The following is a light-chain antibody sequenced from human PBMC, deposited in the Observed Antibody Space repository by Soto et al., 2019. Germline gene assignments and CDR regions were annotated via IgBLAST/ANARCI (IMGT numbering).Light chain of an antibody. V-gene: IGKV3-20*01. CDR1: QSVGNNY. CDR3: HQYASSPQT. Sequence: EIVLTQSPGTLSLSPGERVTLSCRASQSVGNNYLGWYQQKPGQAPRLLIFNASRRPTGISDRFSGSGSGTDFTLTISRLEPEDFAVYYCHQYASSPQTVGQGTRLEIK. CDR2: NAS. J-gene: IGKJ5*01.